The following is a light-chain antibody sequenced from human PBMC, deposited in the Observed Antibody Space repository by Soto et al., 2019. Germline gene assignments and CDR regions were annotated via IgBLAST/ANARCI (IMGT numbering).Light chain of an antibody. CDR2: SDN. CDR1: SSNLGSNS. J-gene: IGLJ3*02. V-gene: IGLV1-44*01. Sequence: QSVLTQPPSASGTPGQRVTISCSGSSSNLGSNSVNWYQQVPGKAPKLLISSDNQRPSGVPDRFSGSQSGTSASLAISGLQSEDEADYHCGAWDDRLNGWVFGGGTKLTVL. CDR3: GAWDDRLNGWV.